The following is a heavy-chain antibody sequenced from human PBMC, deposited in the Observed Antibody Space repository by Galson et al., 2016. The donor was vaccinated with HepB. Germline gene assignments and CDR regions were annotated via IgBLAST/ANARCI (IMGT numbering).Heavy chain of an antibody. Sequence: SLRLSCATSGFTVSSDYMTWVRQAPGKGLEWVAADSMDGRRKFYSDSVKGRFTISRDNSNNMLFLQMDSLRPDDTAVYYCAKRHEYCPPVGCSVDYWGQGTLASVSS. D-gene: IGHD2/OR15-2a*01. CDR2: DSMDGRRK. CDR3: AKRHEYCPPVGCSVDY. V-gene: IGHV3-30*18. J-gene: IGHJ4*02. CDR1: GFTVSSDY.